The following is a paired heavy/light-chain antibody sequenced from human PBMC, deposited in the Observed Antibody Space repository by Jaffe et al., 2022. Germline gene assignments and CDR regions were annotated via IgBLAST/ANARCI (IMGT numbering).Light chain of an antibody. CDR2: AAS. Sequence: AIQMTQSPSSLSASVGDRVTITCRASQGIRNDLGWYQQKPGKAPKLLIYAASTLQSGVPSRFSGSGSGTEFTLTISSLQPEDFATYYCLQDYNSPFTFGPGTKVDVK. J-gene: IGKJ3*01. CDR1: QGIRND. V-gene: IGKV1-6*01. CDR3: LQDYNSPFT.
Heavy chain of an antibody. D-gene: IGHD3-16*02. Sequence: QVQLVESGGGVVQPGGSLRLSCVASGFNFSSYGMHWVRQAPGKGLEWVAFIRFDGSYKFSADSVKGRFTLSRDNSKNTLYLQMNSLRTEDTAVYYCAKKAPRASFLFDYWGQGTLVTVSS. CDR2: IRFDGSYK. V-gene: IGHV3-30*02. CDR3: AKKAPRASFLFDY. CDR1: GFNFSSYG. J-gene: IGHJ4*02.